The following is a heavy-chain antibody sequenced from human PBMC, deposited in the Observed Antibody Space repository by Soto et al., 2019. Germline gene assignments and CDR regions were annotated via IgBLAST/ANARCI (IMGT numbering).Heavy chain of an antibody. CDR3: AKDLCYWLIRPRPNWFDF. J-gene: IGHJ5*01. Sequence: PGGSLRLSCAASGFTFSSYAMSWVRQAPGKGLEWVSAISGSGGSTYYADSVKGRFTISRDNSKNTLYLQMNSLRAEDTAVYYCAKDLCYWLIRPRPNWFDFWGQGTLVTVSS. CDR2: ISGSGGST. V-gene: IGHV3-23*01. CDR1: GFTFSSYA. D-gene: IGHD6-19*01.